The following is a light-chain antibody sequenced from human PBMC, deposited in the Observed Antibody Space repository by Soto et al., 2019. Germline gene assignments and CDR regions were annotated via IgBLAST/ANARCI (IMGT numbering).Light chain of an antibody. Sequence: EIVLTQSPATLSLSPGGRAPISSRASQSVSSSYLAWYQQKPGQAPGLLIYGASSRATGIPDRFSGSGSGTDFTLTISRLEPEYFAVYYCQQYGSSGTFGQGTKVDIK. J-gene: IGKJ1*01. CDR3: QQYGSSGT. CDR1: QSVSSSY. CDR2: GAS. V-gene: IGKV3-20*01.